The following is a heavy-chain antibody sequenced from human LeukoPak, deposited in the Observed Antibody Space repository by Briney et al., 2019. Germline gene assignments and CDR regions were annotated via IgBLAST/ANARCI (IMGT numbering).Heavy chain of an antibody. J-gene: IGHJ4*02. Sequence: GRSLRLSCAASGFTFSSYAMHWVRQAPGKGLEWVAVISYDGSNKYYADSVKGRFTISRDNSKNTLYLQMNSLRAEDTAVYYCASGNYYGSGSLDYWGQGALVTVSS. CDR2: ISYDGSNK. CDR1: GFTFSSYA. V-gene: IGHV3-30-3*01. D-gene: IGHD3-10*01. CDR3: ASGNYYGSGSLDY.